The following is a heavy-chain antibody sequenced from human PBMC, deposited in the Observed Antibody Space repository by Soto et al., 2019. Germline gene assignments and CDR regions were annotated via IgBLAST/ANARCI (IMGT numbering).Heavy chain of an antibody. V-gene: IGHV4-59*01. J-gene: IGHJ6*02. CDR1: GGSISSYY. CDR2: IYYSGST. Sequence: SETLSLTCTVSGGSISSYYWSWIRQPPGKGLEWVGYIYYSGSTNYNPSLKSRVTISVDTSKNQFSLKLSSVTAADTAVYYCARELTPLGQWVGYYYYYGMDVWGQGTTVTVSS. CDR3: ARELTPLGQWVGYYYYYGMDV. D-gene: IGHD6-19*01.